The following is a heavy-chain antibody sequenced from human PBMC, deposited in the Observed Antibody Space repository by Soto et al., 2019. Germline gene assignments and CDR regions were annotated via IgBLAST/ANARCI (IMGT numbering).Heavy chain of an antibody. CDR3: ARWGYLTPYYYYYYYMDV. J-gene: IGHJ6*03. CDR1: GGSFSGYY. Sequence: SETLSLTCAVYGGSFSGYYWSWIRQPPGKGLEWIGEINHSGSTNYNPSLKSRVTISVDTSKNQFSLKLSSVTAADTAVYYCARWGYLTPYYYYYYYMDVWGKGTTVTVSS. D-gene: IGHD2-2*01. CDR2: INHSGST. V-gene: IGHV4-34*01.